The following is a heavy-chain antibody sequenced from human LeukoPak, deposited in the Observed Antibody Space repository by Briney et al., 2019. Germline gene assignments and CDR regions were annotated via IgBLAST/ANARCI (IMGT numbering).Heavy chain of an antibody. CDR1: GGSISSSNW. D-gene: IGHD3-22*01. CDR3: ARSKDSSGYLKPFF. J-gene: IGHJ4*02. Sequence: SGTLSLTCAVSGGSISSSNWWSWVRRPPGKGLEWIGEIYHSGSTNYNPSLKSRVTVSVDKSKNQFSLKLSSVTAADTAVYYCARSKDSSGYLKPFFGGQGSRVTVSS. V-gene: IGHV4-4*02. CDR2: IYHSGST.